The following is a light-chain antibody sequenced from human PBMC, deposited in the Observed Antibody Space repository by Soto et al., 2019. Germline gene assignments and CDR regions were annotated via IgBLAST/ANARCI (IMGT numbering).Light chain of an antibody. V-gene: IGKV1-39*01. CDR2: AAS. J-gene: IGKJ1*01. Sequence: DIQMTQSPSSLSASVGDRVTITCRASQSISSYLNWYQQKPGKAPKLLIYAASSLQSGVPSRFSGSGSGTEFTLTISSLPPEDFATYYCQQSYSTPPTFGQGTKVEIK. CDR1: QSISSY. CDR3: QQSYSTPPT.